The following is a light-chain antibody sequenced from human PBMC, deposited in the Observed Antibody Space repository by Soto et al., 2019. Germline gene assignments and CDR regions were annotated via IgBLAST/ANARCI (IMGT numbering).Light chain of an antibody. CDR3: SSFASSNTWV. Sequence: QSALTQPPSASGSPGQSVTISCTGTSRDVGAYSDVSWYQQHAGKAPKLVIYEVTKRPSGVPDRFSGSKSANTASLTVSGLQAEDEADYYCSSFASSNTWVFGGGTKLTVL. J-gene: IGLJ3*02. V-gene: IGLV2-8*01. CDR2: EVT. CDR1: SRDVGAYSD.